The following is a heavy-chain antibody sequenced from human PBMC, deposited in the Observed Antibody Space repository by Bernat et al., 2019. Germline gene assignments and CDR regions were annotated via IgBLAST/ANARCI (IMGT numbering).Heavy chain of an antibody. J-gene: IGHJ4*02. CDR2: STESGGST. V-gene: IGHV3-23*04. CDR3: ARDYGDYAKALDY. CDR1: GFTFSSHA. Sequence: EVQLVESGGGLVHPGGSLRLSCAASGFTFSSHAMGWVRQAPGKGLEWVSSSTESGGSTYYADSVKGRFTISRDNSKNTLNLQMNSLRAEDTAVYYCARDYGDYAKALDYWGQGTLVTVSS. D-gene: IGHD4-17*01.